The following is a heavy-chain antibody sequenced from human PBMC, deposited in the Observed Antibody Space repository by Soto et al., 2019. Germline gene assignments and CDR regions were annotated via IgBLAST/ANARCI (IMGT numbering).Heavy chain of an antibody. CDR3: AKARHSGDFAGSYDS. CDR1: GVSFIDCA. CDR2: IGGRGGNA. Sequence: GRARGLSCASSGVSFIDCAINWVRQVRERGLEYVAGIGGRGGNAFYADSMKGRFSISRDNSKNTVYLHMHNLRVDDSAMYYCAKARHSGDFAGSYDSWGQGTLVPVSS. V-gene: IGHV3-23*01. D-gene: IGHD2-21*02. J-gene: IGHJ5*02.